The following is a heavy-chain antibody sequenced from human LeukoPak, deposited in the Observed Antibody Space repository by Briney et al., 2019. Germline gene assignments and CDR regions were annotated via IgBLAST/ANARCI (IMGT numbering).Heavy chain of an antibody. Sequence: SETLSLTCAVYGGSFSGYYWSWIRQPPGKGPEWIGEINHSGSTNYNPSLKSRVTISVDTSKNQFSLKLSSVTAADTAVYYCARRRGYCSSTSCYKGHWFDPWGQGTLVTVSS. V-gene: IGHV4-34*01. CDR1: GGSFSGYY. CDR2: INHSGST. D-gene: IGHD2-2*03. CDR3: ARRRGYCSSTSCYKGHWFDP. J-gene: IGHJ5*02.